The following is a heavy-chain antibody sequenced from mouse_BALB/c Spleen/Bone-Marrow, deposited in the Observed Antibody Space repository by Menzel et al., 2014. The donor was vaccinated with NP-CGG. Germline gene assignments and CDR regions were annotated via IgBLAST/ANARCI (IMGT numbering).Heavy chain of an antibody. CDR3: AREVDDGYMDY. D-gene: IGHD2-3*01. V-gene: IGHV1-69*02. CDR1: GYTFTNYW. CDR2: IDPSDSYT. J-gene: IGHJ2*01. Sequence: VQLQQSGAELVKSGASVKLSCKASGYTFTNYWMHWVKQRPEQGLEWIGEIDPSDSYTNYNQKFQAKATLTVDKSSSTAYLQLSSLMSEDSAVYYCAREVDDGYMDYWGQGTTLTVSS.